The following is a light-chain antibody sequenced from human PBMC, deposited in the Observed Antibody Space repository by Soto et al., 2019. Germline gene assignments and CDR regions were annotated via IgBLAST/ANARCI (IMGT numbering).Light chain of an antibody. Sequence: QSVLTQSPSASASLGASVKLTCTLSSGHSNFVITWHQQQPEKGPRFLMKVNSDGSHKKGDGVPDRFSGSSSGPERYLTISSLQSEDDGDYYCQTWGTGIRVFGTGTKLTVL. CDR1: SGHSNFV. CDR3: QTWGTGIRV. CDR2: VNSDGSH. J-gene: IGLJ1*01. V-gene: IGLV4-69*01.